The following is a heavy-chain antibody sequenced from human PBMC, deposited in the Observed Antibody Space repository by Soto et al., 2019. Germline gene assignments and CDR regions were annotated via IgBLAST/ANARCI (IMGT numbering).Heavy chain of an antibody. Sequence: PSETLSLTCSVSAASVSSYYWSWIRQPPGKGLEWLGYILYTGNTNYNPSLKSRVTMSVDTSKNQVSLKLSAVTAADTAVYFCARAAYGSGSYYAPYYYYAMDVWGQGTTVTVSS. J-gene: IGHJ6*02. D-gene: IGHD3-10*01. CDR2: ILYTGNT. CDR1: AASVSSYY. V-gene: IGHV4-59*02. CDR3: ARAAYGSGSYYAPYYYYAMDV.